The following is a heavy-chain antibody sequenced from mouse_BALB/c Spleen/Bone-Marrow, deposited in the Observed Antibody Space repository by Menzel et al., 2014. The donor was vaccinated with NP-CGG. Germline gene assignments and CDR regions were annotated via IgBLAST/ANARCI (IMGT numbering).Heavy chain of an antibody. J-gene: IGHJ4*01. CDR1: GYTFTSYV. CDR3: ARGVYYDYDEGALDY. D-gene: IGHD2-4*01. V-gene: IGHV1-14*01. CDR2: INPYNDGT. Sequence: EVQLQESGPELVKPGASVKMSCEASGYTFTSYVMHWVKQKPGQGLDWIGYINPYNDGTKYNEKFKGKATLTSDKSSSTAYMELSSLTSEGSAVYYCARGVYYDYDEGALDYWGQGTSVTVSS.